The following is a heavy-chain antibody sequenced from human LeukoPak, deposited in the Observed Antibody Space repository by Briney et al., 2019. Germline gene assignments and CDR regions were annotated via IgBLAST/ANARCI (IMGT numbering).Heavy chain of an antibody. CDR1: GFTFSSYW. D-gene: IGHD3-16*02. CDR3: ARDSLFYRDFDY. CDR2: IKQDGSEK. V-gene: IGHV3-7*01. Sequence: GGSLRLSCAAYGFTFSSYWMSWVRQAPGKGLEWVANIKQDGSEKYYVYSVKGRFTISRDNAKNSLYLQMNSLRAEDTAVYYCARDSLFYRDFDYWGQGTLVTVSS. J-gene: IGHJ4*02.